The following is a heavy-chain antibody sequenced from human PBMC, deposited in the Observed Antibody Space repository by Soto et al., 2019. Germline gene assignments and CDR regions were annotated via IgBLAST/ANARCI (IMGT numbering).Heavy chain of an antibody. CDR2: ISSSSSYT. J-gene: IGHJ4*02. CDR1: GFTFSDYY. V-gene: IGHV3-11*06. CDR3: ARVKAYDILTGPWGYFDY. D-gene: IGHD3-9*01. Sequence: GGSLRLSCAASGFTFSDYYMSWIRQAPGKGLEWVSYISSSSSYTNYADSVEGRFTISRDNAKNSLYLQMNSLRAEDTAVYYCARVKAYDILTGPWGYFDYWGQGTLVTVSS.